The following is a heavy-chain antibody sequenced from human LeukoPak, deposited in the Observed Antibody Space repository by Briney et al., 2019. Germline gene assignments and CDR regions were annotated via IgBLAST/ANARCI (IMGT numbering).Heavy chain of an antibody. V-gene: IGHV4-34*01. CDR1: GGSFSGYY. D-gene: IGHD6-6*01. CDR3: ARVHRIAARSRYYFDY. CDR2: INHSGST. Sequence: SESVSLTCAVYGGSFSGYYWSWIRQPPGKGLEWIGEINHSGSTNYNPSLKSRVTISVDTSKNQFSLTLSSVTAADTAVYYCARVHRIAARSRYYFDYWGQGTLVTVPS. J-gene: IGHJ4*02.